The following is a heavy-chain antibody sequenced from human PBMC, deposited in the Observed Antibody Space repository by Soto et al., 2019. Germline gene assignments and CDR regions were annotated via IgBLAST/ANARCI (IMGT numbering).Heavy chain of an antibody. V-gene: IGHV5-51*01. J-gene: IGHJ3*02. D-gene: IGHD2-21*02. CDR1: GYSFTSYW. Sequence: GESLKISCKGSGYSFTSYWIGWVRQMPGKGLEWMGIIYPGDSDTRYSPSFQGQVTISADKSISTAYLQWSSLKASDTAMYYCARTLEHIVVVTAIPLGAFDIWGQGTMVTVSS. CDR3: ARTLEHIVVVTAIPLGAFDI. CDR2: IYPGDSDT.